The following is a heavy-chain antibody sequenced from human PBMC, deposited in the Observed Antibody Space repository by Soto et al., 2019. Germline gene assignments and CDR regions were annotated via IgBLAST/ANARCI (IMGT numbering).Heavy chain of an antibody. D-gene: IGHD3-22*01. CDR1: GGSISSGDYY. Sequence: SETLSLTCTVSGGSISSGDYYWSWIRQPPGKGLEWIGYIYYSGSTYYNPSLKSRVTISVDTSKNQFSLKLSSVTAADTAVYYCARVCRYDSSGYPKEYFDSWGQGTLVTVSS. CDR2: IYYSGST. J-gene: IGHJ4*02. CDR3: ARVCRYDSSGYPKEYFDS. V-gene: IGHV4-30-4*01.